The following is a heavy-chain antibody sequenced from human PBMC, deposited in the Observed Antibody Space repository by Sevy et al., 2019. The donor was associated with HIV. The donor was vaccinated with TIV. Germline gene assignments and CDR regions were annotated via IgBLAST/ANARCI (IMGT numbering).Heavy chain of an antibody. V-gene: IGHV4-59*08. CDR1: GGSITSLY. Sequence: SETLSLTCTVSGGSITSLYWNWIRQPPGKGLEWIANIYYNGHINYNPSLTSRVTLSLDTSKNQFSLSLSSVTAADTAMYYCAGENAWGSGYSWGQGTLVTVSS. CDR3: AGENAWGSGYS. J-gene: IGHJ4*02. D-gene: IGHD6-19*01. CDR2: IYYNGHI.